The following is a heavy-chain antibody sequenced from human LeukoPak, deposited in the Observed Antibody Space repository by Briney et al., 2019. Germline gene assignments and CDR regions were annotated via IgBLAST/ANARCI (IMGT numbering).Heavy chain of an antibody. CDR2: IRYDGSNK. D-gene: IGHD1-26*01. Sequence: GGSLRLSCAASGFTFSSYGMHWVRQAPGKGLEWVAFIRYDGSNKYYADSVKGRFTISRDNSKSTLYLQMNSLRAEDTAVYYCAKDRGSGSYSDYWGQGTLVTVSS. V-gene: IGHV3-30*02. J-gene: IGHJ4*02. CDR1: GFTFSSYG. CDR3: AKDRGSGSYSDY.